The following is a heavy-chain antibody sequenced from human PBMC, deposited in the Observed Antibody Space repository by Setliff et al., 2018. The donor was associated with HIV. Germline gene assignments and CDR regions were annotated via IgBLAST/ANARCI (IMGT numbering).Heavy chain of an antibody. Sequence: ASVKVSCKTSGGTFSSFVITWVRQAPGQGLEWMGRINPNSGGTNYAQKFQGRVTMTRDTSITTAYMELSRLRSDDTAVYYCASKVHCTSGVCLDAFDIWGQGTMVTVSS. CDR1: GGTFSSFV. J-gene: IGHJ3*02. CDR2: INPNSGGT. CDR3: ASKVHCTSGVCLDAFDI. D-gene: IGHD2-8*01. V-gene: IGHV1-2*06.